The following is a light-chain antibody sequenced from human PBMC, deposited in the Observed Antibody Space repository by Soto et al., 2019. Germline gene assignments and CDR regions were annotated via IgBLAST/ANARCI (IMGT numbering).Light chain of an antibody. Sequence: QSALTQPASVSGSPGQSITISCTGTSSDVGGYNYVSWFQQHPGKAPKLLIYEVSARPSGVSNRFSGSKSGNTASLTISGLQAEDEAAYFCASYTRRATLVSGTGTKLTVL. CDR1: SSDVGGYNY. J-gene: IGLJ1*01. CDR2: EVS. CDR3: ASYTRRATLV. V-gene: IGLV2-14*01.